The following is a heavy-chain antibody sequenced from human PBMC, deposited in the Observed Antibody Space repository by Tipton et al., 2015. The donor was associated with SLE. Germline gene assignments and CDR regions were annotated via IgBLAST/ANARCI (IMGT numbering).Heavy chain of an antibody. Sequence: TLSLTCTVSGGSISDSFWSWIRQPPGKGLEWIGEINHGGSTNYNPSLKSRVTISVDTSKNQFSLKLSSVTAADTAVYFCARGPYFYDSSARRGWFDPWGQGTLVTVSS. CDR2: INHGGST. CDR3: ARGPYFYDSSARRGWFDP. CDR1: GGSISDSF. D-gene: IGHD3-22*01. V-gene: IGHV4-34*01. J-gene: IGHJ5*02.